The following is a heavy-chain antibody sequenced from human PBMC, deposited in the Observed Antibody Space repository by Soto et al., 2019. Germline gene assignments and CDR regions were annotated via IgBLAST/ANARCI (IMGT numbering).Heavy chain of an antibody. CDR2: ISTSGRNI. V-gene: IGHV3-48*03. CDR3: ARELESEFGDDACDL. J-gene: IGHJ3*01. Sequence: EVQLVESGGGLVQPGGSLRLSCAAVGFIFSDYEMNWVRQAPGKVLEWISYISTSGRNIYYADSVKGRFSIYKDNTEKSLYLQMNSLRDDDTAVYYCARELESEFGDDACDLCGQGTMVTVSS. CDR1: GFIFSDYE. D-gene: IGHD3-3*01.